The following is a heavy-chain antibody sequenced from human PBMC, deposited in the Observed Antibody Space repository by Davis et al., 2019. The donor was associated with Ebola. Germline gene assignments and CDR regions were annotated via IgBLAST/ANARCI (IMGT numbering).Heavy chain of an antibody. CDR3: AKIGVRQSGDY. V-gene: IGHV3-23*01. D-gene: IGHD3-10*01. J-gene: IGHJ4*02. CDR1: GFTFSSYN. CDR2: SETGDTNFHA. Sequence: PGGSLRLSCAASGFTFSSYNMNWVRQAPGKGLEWISASETGDTNFHANYAESVKGRFTFVRDNSKNTVFLQMNSLRVEDTAVYYCAKIGVRQSGDYWGQGTLVTVSS.